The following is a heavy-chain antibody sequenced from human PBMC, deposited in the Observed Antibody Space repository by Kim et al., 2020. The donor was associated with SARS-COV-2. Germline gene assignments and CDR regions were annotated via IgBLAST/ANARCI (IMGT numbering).Heavy chain of an antibody. D-gene: IGHD3-3*01. CDR3: ARENSHITNFGVVTRSCMDV. CDR1: GFTFSDYD. V-gene: IGHV3-11*01. CDR2: ISSSGSTK. J-gene: IGHJ6*02. Sequence: GGSLRLSCAASGFTFSDYDMSWIRQAPGKGLEWVSDISSSGSTKYYADSVKGRFTISRDNAKNSLYLQMNSLRAEDTAVYYCARENSHITNFGVVTRSCMDVWRQGTAHTVS.